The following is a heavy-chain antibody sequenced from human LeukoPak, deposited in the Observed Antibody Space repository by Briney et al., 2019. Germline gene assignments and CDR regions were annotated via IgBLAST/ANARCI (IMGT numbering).Heavy chain of an antibody. CDR3: ARDALPYYDFWSGYSRAPNSFDY. CDR2: ISSSSSYI. J-gene: IGHJ4*02. CDR1: GFTFSSYS. Sequence: GGSLRLSCAAPGFTFSSYSMNWVRQAPGKGLEWVSSISSSSSYIYYADSVKGRFTISRDNAKNSLYLQMNSLRAEDTAVYYCARDALPYYDFWSGYSRAPNSFDYWGQGTLVTVSS. V-gene: IGHV3-21*01. D-gene: IGHD3-3*01.